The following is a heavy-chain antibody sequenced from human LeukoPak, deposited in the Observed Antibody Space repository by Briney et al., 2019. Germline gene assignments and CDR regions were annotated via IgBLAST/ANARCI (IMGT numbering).Heavy chain of an antibody. CDR1: GYTFTGYY. D-gene: IGHD3-16*01. CDR2: INPNSGGT. CDR3: ARAPHPAAFWWGEFLAFDF. J-gene: IGHJ3*01. Sequence: ASVKVSCKASGYTFTGYYMHWVRQAPGQGLEWMGWINPNSGGTNYAQKFQGRVTMTRDTSISTAYMELSRLRSDDTAVYYCARAPHPAAFWWGEFLAFDFWGKGKMFTVSS. V-gene: IGHV1-2*02.